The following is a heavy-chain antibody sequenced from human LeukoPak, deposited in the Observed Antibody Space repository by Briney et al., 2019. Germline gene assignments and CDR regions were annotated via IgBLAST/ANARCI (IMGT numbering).Heavy chain of an antibody. CDR1: GFTFNDYA. V-gene: IGHV3-9*01. Sequence: PGRSLRLSCAASGFTFNDYAMQWVRHPPGKGLEWVSGISWNSGSIGYADSVKGRFTISRDNSKITLYLQMNSLRAEDTAVYYCAKSYNGYESKPDYWGQGTLVTVSS. CDR3: AKSYNGYESKPDY. J-gene: IGHJ4*02. D-gene: IGHD5-12*01. CDR2: ISWNSGSI.